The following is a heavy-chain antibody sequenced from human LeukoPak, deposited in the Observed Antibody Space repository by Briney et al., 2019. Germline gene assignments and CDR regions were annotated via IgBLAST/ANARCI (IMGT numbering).Heavy chain of an antibody. J-gene: IGHJ6*02. CDR1: GGSISSSNW. CDR2: IYHSGST. V-gene: IGHV4-4*02. D-gene: IGHD3-10*01. CDR3: ARENYYYGSGSHYGMDV. Sequence: SETLSLTCAVSGGSISSSNWWSWVRQPPGKGLEWIGEIYHSGSTNYNPSLKSRVTISVDKSKNQFSLKLSSVTAADTAVYYCARENYYYGSGSHYGMDVWGQGTTVTVSS.